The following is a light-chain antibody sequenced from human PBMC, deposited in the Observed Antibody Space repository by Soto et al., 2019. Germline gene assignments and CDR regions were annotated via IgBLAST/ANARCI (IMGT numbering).Light chain of an antibody. J-gene: IGKJ4*01. Sequence: DIVMTQSPDSLAVSLGERATINSKSSQSVLSSSSNKNCLAWYQRKAGQPPKLHIYWASTRESGVPERFSGSGSATDFTLAISSLQAEDVADYYCQQYYTTPLTFGGGTKVEIK. V-gene: IGKV4-1*01. CDR2: WAS. CDR3: QQYYTTPLT. CDR1: QSVLSSSSNKNC.